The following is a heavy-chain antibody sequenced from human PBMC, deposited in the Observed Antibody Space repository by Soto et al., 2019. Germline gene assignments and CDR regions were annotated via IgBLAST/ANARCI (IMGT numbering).Heavy chain of an antibody. Sequence: VQLVQAGADVKQPWASVEGSCKAAVYTCINYGISWVRQAPGQGLAWLGWVSHTSTNYAQSVQTRVTMTSDTFTNRAYMELTSLSVDDTAVFYFARDGGAARAPFAFWGHGTLVNVSS. CDR1: VYTCINYG. J-gene: IGHJ4*01. D-gene: IGHD6-6*01. CDR3: ARDGGAARAPFAF. V-gene: IGHV1-18*04. CDR2: VSHTST.